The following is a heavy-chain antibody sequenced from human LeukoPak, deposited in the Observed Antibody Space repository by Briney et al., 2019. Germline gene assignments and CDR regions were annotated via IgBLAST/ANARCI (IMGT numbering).Heavy chain of an antibody. V-gene: IGHV3-49*04. J-gene: IGHJ4*02. CDR1: GFTFGVYA. CDR2: FRSKAYGGTT. Sequence: GGSLRLSCTASGFTFGVYALSWVGQAPGKGLEWVGFFRSKAYGGTTEYAASVKGRFTISRDDSKSIAYLQMNSLKTEDTAVYYCTREAATGYYYGSGDFDYWGQGTLVTVSS. CDR3: TREAATGYYYGSGDFDY. D-gene: IGHD3-10*01.